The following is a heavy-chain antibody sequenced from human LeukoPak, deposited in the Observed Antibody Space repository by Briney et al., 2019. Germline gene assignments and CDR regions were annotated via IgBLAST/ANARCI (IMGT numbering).Heavy chain of an antibody. CDR1: GFTFSRYG. J-gene: IGHJ1*01. D-gene: IGHD3-22*01. Sequence: GGSLRLSCAASGFTFSRYGMHWVRQAPGKGLEWVSVVYSNDNTYYADSVKGRFTISRDNSKNTLYLQMNSLRAEDTAVYYCARGDSSSYSYSTRAEYFQHWGQGTLVTVSS. CDR2: VYSNDNT. CDR3: ARGDSSSYSYSTRAEYFQH. V-gene: IGHV3-53*01.